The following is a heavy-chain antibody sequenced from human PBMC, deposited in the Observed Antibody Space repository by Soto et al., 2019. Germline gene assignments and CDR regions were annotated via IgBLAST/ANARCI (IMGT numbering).Heavy chain of an antibody. J-gene: IGHJ6*02. CDR1: GFTFSTYN. V-gene: IGHV3-48*02. CDR3: ARDGNRGYDMDV. CDR2: MSNTGRTI. Sequence: PGESLKISCEGSGFTFSTYNMDWVRQAPGKGLEWVSYMSNTGRTIFYADSVRGRFTISRDNAKSALFLQMNSLRDEDTAVYYCARDGNRGYDMDVWGQGTTVTVSS.